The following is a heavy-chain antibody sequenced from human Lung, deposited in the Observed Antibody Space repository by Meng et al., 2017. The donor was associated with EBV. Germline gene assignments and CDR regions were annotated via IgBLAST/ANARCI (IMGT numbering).Heavy chain of an antibody. CDR2: FHTSGGT. J-gene: IGHJ4*02. CDR1: GGSTNSYY. Sequence: QGQLQGTGPRLMKPSETLSLTYTVSGGSTNSYYWHWIRQPAGKGLEWIGRFHTSGGTKYNPSLKSRVTMSVDMSKSQLSLNLNSVTAADTAVYYCAADPLLDDYGNSFDYWGQGTLVTVSS. D-gene: IGHD4-11*01. V-gene: IGHV4-4*07. CDR3: AADPLLDDYGNSFDY.